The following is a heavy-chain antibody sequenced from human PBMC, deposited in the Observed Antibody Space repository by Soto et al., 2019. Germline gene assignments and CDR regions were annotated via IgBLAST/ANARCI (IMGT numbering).Heavy chain of an antibody. CDR2: ISWNSGSI. J-gene: IGHJ3*02. CDR1: GFTFDDYA. Sequence: HPGGSLRLSCAASGFTFDDYAMHWVRQAPGKGLEWVSGISWNSGSIGYADSVKGRFTISRDNAKNSLYLQTNSLRAEDTALYYCAKVETMIVVVNAFDIWGQGTMVTVSS. CDR3: AKVETMIVVVNAFDI. V-gene: IGHV3-9*01. D-gene: IGHD3-22*01.